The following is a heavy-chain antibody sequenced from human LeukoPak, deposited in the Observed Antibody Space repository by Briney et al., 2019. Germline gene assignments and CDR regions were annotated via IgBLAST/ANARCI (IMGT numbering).Heavy chain of an antibody. CDR1: GFTFSDYY. V-gene: IGHV3-11*01. CDR2: MSTTGYTI. J-gene: IGHJ5*02. CDR3: VRDRCSSTSCHDSPNWFDP. Sequence: GGSLRLSCVASGFTFSDYYMSWIRQAPGKGLEWVSYMSTTGYTIYYADSVKGRFTISRDNAKNSLYLQMNSLRAEDTALYYCVRDRCSSTSCHDSPNWFDPWGQGTLVTVSS. D-gene: IGHD2-2*01.